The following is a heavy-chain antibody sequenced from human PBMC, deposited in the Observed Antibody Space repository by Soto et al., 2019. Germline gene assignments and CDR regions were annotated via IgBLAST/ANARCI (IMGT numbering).Heavy chain of an antibody. CDR3: ARAFVYMIPSAY. CDR2: INGDGSYT. Sequence: EVLLVESGGGLVQPGGSLRLSCAASGFTFSSYWMYWVRQAPGKGLVWLSRINGDGSYTSYADSVKGRFTIPRDNAKNTLYLQMHSLRAEATALFYCARAFVYMIPSAYWGQGTLVTVSS. D-gene: IGHD3-22*01. V-gene: IGHV3-74*01. J-gene: IGHJ4*02. CDR1: GFTFSSYW.